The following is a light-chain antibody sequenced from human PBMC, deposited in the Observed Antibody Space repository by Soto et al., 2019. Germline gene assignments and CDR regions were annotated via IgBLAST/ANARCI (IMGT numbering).Light chain of an antibody. J-gene: IGKJ1*01. CDR1: QFLSSY. V-gene: IGKV3D-15*01. Sequence: EIVLTQTQGTLSFSPRQRAPLXCRASQFLSSYLAWYQQIPGQPPRLLIYDASTRATGIPARFSGSGSGTEFTLTIRSLQSEDFAVYYCQQYNNWRTFGQGTKVDIK. CDR3: QQYNNWRT. CDR2: DAS.